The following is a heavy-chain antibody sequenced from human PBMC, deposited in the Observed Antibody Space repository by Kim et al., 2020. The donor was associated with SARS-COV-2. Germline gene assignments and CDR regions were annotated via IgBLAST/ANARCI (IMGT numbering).Heavy chain of an antibody. D-gene: IGHD5-12*01. CDR2: FIPIVDTP. V-gene: IGHV1-69*13. J-gene: IGHJ4*02. Sequence: SVKVSCMASGGTFSNYAISWVRQAPGQGLEWMGGFIPIVDTPTYAQKFQGRVTITADESTSTAYMELSSLRSDDTAVYYCVRAGVSGYNRPHAYWGQGTLATVSS. CDR1: GGTFSNYA. CDR3: VRAGVSGYNRPHAY.